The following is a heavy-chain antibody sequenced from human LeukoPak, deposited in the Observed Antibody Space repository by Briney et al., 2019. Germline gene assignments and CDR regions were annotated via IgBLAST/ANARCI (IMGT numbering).Heavy chain of an antibody. V-gene: IGHV4-4*07. J-gene: IGHJ4*02. CDR3: ARAGLAVAQLDF. CDR2: IHSSGNT. D-gene: IGHD6-19*01. CDR1: GDSVTSYY. Sequence: PSETLSLTCTVSGDSVTSYYWSWLRQPAGKGLEWIGHIHSSGNTNYNPPLKSPVTVSVDMSKNQFSLSLSSVTAADTAVYYCARAGLAVAQLDFWGQGTLVTVSS.